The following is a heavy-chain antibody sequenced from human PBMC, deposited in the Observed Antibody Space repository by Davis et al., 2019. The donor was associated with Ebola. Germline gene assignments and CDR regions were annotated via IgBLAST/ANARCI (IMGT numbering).Heavy chain of an antibody. CDR2: ITGDGHST. J-gene: IGHJ1*01. Sequence: GGSLSLSCAASGFTFDDYAMHWVRQRPGEGLEWVSAITGDGHSTYYGDSVRGRFTISRDNSENSLYLQMKSLRTEDTALYYCVKDEGYCGGGSCYSYFQHWGQGTLVTVSS. CDR3: VKDEGYCGGGSCYSYFQH. D-gene: IGHD2-15*01. V-gene: IGHV3-43*02. CDR1: GFTFDDYA.